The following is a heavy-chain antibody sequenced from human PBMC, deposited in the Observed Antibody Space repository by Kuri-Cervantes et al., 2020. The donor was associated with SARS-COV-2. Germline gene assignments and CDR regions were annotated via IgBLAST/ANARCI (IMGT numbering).Heavy chain of an antibody. D-gene: IGHD2-15*01. CDR3: AKIPGRCSGGSCYSHY. Sequence: GGSLRLSCAASGFTFSSYAMSWVRQAPGKGLERVSAISGSGGSTYYADSVKGRFTISRDNSKNTLYLQMNSLRAEDTAVYYCAKIPGRCSGGSCYSHYWGQGTLVTVSS. V-gene: IGHV3-23*01. CDR1: GFTFSSYA. CDR2: ISGSGGST. J-gene: IGHJ4*02.